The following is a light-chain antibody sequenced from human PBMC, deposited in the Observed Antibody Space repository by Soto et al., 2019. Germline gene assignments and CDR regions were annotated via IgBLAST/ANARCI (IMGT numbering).Light chain of an antibody. V-gene: IGKV2-28*01. CDR1: QSLLHSNGYNY. J-gene: IGKJ1*01. CDR2: LGS. CDR3: MQALQSPPWT. Sequence: DIVMTQSPLSLPVTPGEPASISCRSSQSLLHSNGYNYLNWFVQKPGQSPQLLIYLGSERAVGVPGRISGSGSGTDFTLKISRVEADDVGIYYCMQALQSPPWTFGQGTKVEIK.